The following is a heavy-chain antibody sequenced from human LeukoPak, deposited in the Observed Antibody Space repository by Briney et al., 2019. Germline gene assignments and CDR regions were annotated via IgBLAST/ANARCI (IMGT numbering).Heavy chain of an antibody. V-gene: IGHV4-59*08. D-gene: IGHD5-18*01. CDR2: IYYSGST. J-gene: IGHJ4*02. Sequence: SETLSLTCTVSGGSISSYYWSWIRQPPGKGLEWIGYIYYSGSTNYNPSLKSRATISVDTSKNQFSLKLSPVTAADTGVYYCATYNYGYYFGYWGQGTLVTVSS. CDR3: ATYNYGYYFGY. CDR1: GGSISSYY.